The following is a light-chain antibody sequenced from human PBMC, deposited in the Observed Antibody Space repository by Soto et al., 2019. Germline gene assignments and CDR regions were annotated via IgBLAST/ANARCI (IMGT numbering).Light chain of an antibody. CDR1: QSISSY. CDR3: QQSYSTPIN. CDR2: AAS. V-gene: IGKV1-39*01. Sequence: DIQMTQSPSSLFASVGDRVTITCRASQSISSYLNWYQQKPGKAPKLLIYAASSLQSGVPSRFSGSGSGTDFTPTISSLQPEDFATYYCQQSYSTPINFGQGTRLEIK. J-gene: IGKJ5*01.